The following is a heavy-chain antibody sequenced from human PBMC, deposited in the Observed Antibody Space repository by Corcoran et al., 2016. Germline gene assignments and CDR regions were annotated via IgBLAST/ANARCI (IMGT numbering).Heavy chain of an antibody. J-gene: IGHJ6*02. CDR2: INHSGST. CDR1: GGSFSGYY. D-gene: IGHD4-17*01. CDR3: ARGWLYPDPVTRSAYYGMDV. V-gene: IGHV4-34*01. Sequence: QVQLQQWGAGLLKPSETLSLTCAVYGGSFSGYYWSWIRQPPGKGLEWIGEINHSGSTNYNPSLKSRVTISVDTSKNQFSLKLSSVTAADTAVYYCARGWLYPDPVTRSAYYGMDVWGQGTTVTVSS.